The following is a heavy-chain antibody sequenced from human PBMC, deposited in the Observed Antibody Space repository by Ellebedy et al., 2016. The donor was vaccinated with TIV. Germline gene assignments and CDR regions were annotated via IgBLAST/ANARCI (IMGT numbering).Heavy chain of an antibody. Sequence: SETLSLXCTVSGDSISSSSDYWVWIRQPPGKGPEWIGTISNRDRTDYNPSLKSRIFILVDASTNQFFLKLTSVTAADTAVYYCATFNQYYTYLGVWGKGTTVIVSS. CDR2: ISNRDRT. J-gene: IGHJ6*03. V-gene: IGHV4-39*01. CDR3: ATFNQYYTYLGV. CDR1: GDSISSSSDY. D-gene: IGHD1-14*01.